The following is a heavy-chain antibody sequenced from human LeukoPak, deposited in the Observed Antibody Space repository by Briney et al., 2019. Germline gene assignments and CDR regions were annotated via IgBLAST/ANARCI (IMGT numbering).Heavy chain of an antibody. J-gene: IGHJ4*02. Sequence: PSETLSLTCTVSGYSITSAYYWGWIPQPPGKGLEWIGSFFLKGSTYYNPSLKSRVTISVDTSKNQFSLTLSSVTAADTAVYYCARVARCTSCFDVDYWGQGTLVTVSS. D-gene: IGHD2-2*01. V-gene: IGHV4-38-2*02. CDR2: FFLKGST. CDR3: ARVARCTSCFDVDY. CDR1: GYSITSAYY.